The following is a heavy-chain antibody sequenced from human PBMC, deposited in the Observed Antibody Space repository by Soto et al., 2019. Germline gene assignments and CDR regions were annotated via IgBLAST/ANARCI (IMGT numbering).Heavy chain of an antibody. CDR2: FDPEDGET. J-gene: IGHJ4*02. D-gene: IGHD2-21*02. Sequence: QVQLVQSGAEVKKPGASVKVSCKVSGYTLTELSMHWVRQALGKGLGGMGGFDPEDGETTYAQKFQGRVTMTEDTSTDTAYMELSSLRSEDTAVYYCASDPRYCGGDCQFRDYWGQGTLVTVSS. V-gene: IGHV1-24*01. CDR3: ASDPRYCGGDCQFRDY. CDR1: GYTLTELS.